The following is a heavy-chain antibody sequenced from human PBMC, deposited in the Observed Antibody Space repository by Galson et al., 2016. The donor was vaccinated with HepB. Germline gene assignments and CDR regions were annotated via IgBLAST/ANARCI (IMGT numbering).Heavy chain of an antibody. Sequence: SCAASGLTFSDFYMSWIRQAPGKGLEWVSHISSSSSHTNYADSVKGRFTISRDNANNSLYLQMNSLRVEDTAVYYCARVDYGSGWREGWFDPWGQGTLVTVSS. CDR2: ISSSSSHT. CDR3: ARVDYGSGWREGWFDP. V-gene: IGHV3-11*06. J-gene: IGHJ5*02. CDR1: GLTFSDFY. D-gene: IGHD6-19*01.